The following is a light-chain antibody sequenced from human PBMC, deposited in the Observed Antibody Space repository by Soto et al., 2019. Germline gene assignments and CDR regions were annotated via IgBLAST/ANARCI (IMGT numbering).Light chain of an antibody. CDR1: RSNIGAGYD. J-gene: IGLJ2*01. CDR3: QSYDSSLSGSV. CDR2: ENN. V-gene: IGLV1-40*01. Sequence: QSVLTQPPSVSGAPGQRVTISCTGSRSNIGAGYDVHWYQLLPGTAPKLLIYENNNRPSGVPDRFSGSKSGTSASLAITGLQAEDEADYYCQSYDSSLSGSVFGGGTKLTVL.